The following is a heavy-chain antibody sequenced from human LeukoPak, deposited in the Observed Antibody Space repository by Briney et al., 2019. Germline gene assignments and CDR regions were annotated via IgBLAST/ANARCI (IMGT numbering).Heavy chain of an antibody. V-gene: IGHV2-5*02. D-gene: IGHD3-9*01. CDR1: GFSLTTYGEG. Sequence: SGPTLVKPTQTPTLTCAFSGFSLTTYGEGVSWIRQSPGKAPEWLALIFWDDDERYNPSLKTRLSITKDISRNQVVLTVANMEPVDTATYYCAHMGYFDIAGYFRYFFDFWGQGTLVTVSS. CDR2: IFWDDDE. CDR3: AHMGYFDIAGYFRYFFDF. J-gene: IGHJ4*01.